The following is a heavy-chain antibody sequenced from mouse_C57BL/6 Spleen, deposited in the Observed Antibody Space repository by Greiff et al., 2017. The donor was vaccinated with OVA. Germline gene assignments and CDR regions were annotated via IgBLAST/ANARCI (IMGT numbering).Heavy chain of an antibody. CDR3: ARDPYYSNYVNFDY. D-gene: IGHD2-5*01. V-gene: IGHV5-4*01. Sequence: EVKLVESGGGLVKPGGSLKLSCAASGFTFSSYAMSWVRQTPEKRLEWVATISDGGSYTYYPDNVKGRFTISRDNAKNNLYLQMSHLKSEDTAMYYCARDPYYSNYVNFDYWGQGTTLTVSS. CDR1: GFTFSSYA. CDR2: ISDGGSYT. J-gene: IGHJ2*01.